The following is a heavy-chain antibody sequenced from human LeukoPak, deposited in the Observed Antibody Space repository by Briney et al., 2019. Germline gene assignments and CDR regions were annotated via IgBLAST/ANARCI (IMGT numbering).Heavy chain of an antibody. CDR1: GYSFTSYW. J-gene: IGHJ2*01. CDR2: IDPSDSYT. CDR3: ARSYSSGLRPYWYFDL. Sequence: GESLKISCKGSGYSFTSYWISWVRQMPGKGLEWMGRIDPSDSYTNSRPSFQGHVTILADKSSSTAYPQGSSLKASETAMYYCARSYSSGLRPYWYFDLWGRGTLVTVSS. D-gene: IGHD6-19*01. V-gene: IGHV5-10-1*01.